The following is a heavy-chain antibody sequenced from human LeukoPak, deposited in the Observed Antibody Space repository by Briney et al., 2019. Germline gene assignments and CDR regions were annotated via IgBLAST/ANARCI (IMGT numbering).Heavy chain of an antibody. CDR1: GYSFTSCW. J-gene: IGHJ4*02. Sequence: GESLKISCKGSGYSFTSCWIGWVRQMPGKGLEWMGIIYPGDSDTRYSPSFQGQVTISADKSISTAYLQWSSLKASDTAMYYCARRLNAFDSSGWYAAGSFDYWGQGTLVTVSS. CDR3: ARRLNAFDSSGWYAAGSFDY. CDR2: IYPGDSDT. D-gene: IGHD6-19*01. V-gene: IGHV5-51*01.